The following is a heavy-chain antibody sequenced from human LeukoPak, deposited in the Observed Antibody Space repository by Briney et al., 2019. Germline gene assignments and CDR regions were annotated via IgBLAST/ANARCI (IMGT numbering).Heavy chain of an antibody. V-gene: IGHV3-30*03. CDR3: ATDYHGSGKPMFDY. CDR1: GFTFSSYG. CDR2: ISYDGSNK. J-gene: IGHJ4*02. D-gene: IGHD3-10*01. Sequence: GGSLRLSCAASGFTFSSYGMHWVRQAPGKGLEWVAVISYDGSNKYYADSVKGRFTISRDNSKNTLYLQMNSLRAEDTAVYYCATDYHGSGKPMFDYWGQGTLVTVSS.